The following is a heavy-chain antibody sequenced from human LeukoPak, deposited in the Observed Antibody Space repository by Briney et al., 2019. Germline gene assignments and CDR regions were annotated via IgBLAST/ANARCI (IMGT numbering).Heavy chain of an antibody. J-gene: IGHJ3*02. CDR1: GGTFGSYA. CDR2: IIPIFGTA. CDR3: ARRPDIDAFDI. D-gene: IGHD2-15*01. Sequence: GSSVKVSCKASGGTFGSYAISWVRQAPGQGLEWMGGIIPIFGTANYAQKFQGRVTITADKSTSTAYMELTSLRSEDTAVYYCARRPDIDAFDIWGQGTMVTVSS. V-gene: IGHV1-69*06.